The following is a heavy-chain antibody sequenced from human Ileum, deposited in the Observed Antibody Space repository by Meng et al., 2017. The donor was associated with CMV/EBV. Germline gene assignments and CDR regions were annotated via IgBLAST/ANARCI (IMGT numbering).Heavy chain of an antibody. J-gene: IGHJ5*02. CDR1: GGSTSGYY. CDR3: VKDRSNTWNKDWFDP. V-gene: IGHV4-4*07. D-gene: IGHD1/OR15-1a*01. CDR2: VHTSGST. Sequence: VKCRVPGPGLVRLLKTLSLTYTGSGGSTSGYYWGWIRQSAGKALEWIGRVHTSGSTDYNPSLKSRVTMSGDVSKNQFSLKLTSVTAADTAVYYCVKDRSNTWNKDWFDPWGQGTLVTVSS.